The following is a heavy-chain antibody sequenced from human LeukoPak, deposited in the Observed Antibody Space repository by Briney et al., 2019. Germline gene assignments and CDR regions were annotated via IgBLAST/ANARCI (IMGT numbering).Heavy chain of an antibody. D-gene: IGHD6-13*01. CDR2: IYTSGST. Sequence: SETLSLTCTVSGGSISNYYWSWIRQPPGKGLEWIGRIYTSGSTNYNPSLKSRVTISVDTSKNQFSLKLSSVTAADTAVYYCAAIAAAVPYYYYYMDVWGKGTTVTVSS. V-gene: IGHV4-4*08. CDR1: GGSISNYY. CDR3: AAIAAAVPYYYYYMDV. J-gene: IGHJ6*03.